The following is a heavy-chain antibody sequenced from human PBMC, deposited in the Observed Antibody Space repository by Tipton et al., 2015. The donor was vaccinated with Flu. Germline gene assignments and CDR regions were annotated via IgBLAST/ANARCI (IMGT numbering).Heavy chain of an antibody. D-gene: IGHD3-3*01. CDR1: GYTFNTAG. CDR3: ARLNDFWSGSAFDF. J-gene: IGHJ4*02. V-gene: IGHV1-18*01. Sequence: QLVQSGGEVKKPGASVKVSCKASGYTFNTAGVSWVRQAPGQGLEWVGWINTYTGKTNSAQRLQGRLTMNTDTTTSTVYMELRSLPSGDAAVYYCARLNDFWSGSAFDFWGQGTLVAVSS. CDR2: INTYTGKT.